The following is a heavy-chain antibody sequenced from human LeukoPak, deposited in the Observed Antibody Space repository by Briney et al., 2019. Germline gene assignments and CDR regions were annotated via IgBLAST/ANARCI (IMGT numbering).Heavy chain of an antibody. CDR3: ARRGERYYDSSGYYPGVNFDY. J-gene: IGHJ4*02. Sequence: GESLKISCKGSGYKFTNYWIGWVRQMPGKGLEWMGIIYPGDSDTRYSPSFQGQVTISADKSTSTAYLQWSSLKASDTAMYYCARRGERYYDSSGYYPGVNFDYWGQGTLVTVSS. D-gene: IGHD3-22*01. CDR2: IYPGDSDT. V-gene: IGHV5-51*01. CDR1: GYKFTNYW.